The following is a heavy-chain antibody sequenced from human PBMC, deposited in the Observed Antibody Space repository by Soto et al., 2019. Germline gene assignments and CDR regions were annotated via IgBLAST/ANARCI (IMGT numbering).Heavy chain of an antibody. CDR3: AANRGYDFYYFDS. Sequence: SETLSLTCTVTGASIKTRGYYWTWIRQHPVNGQTWIGYIYYSGTTYYSPSLESRVTMSVDLSTNQLSLRLTSVTAADTAVYYCAANRGYDFYYFDSGGRGALVIV. D-gene: IGHD5-12*01. CDR1: GASIKTRGYY. J-gene: IGHJ4*02. CDR2: IYYSGTT. V-gene: IGHV4-31*03.